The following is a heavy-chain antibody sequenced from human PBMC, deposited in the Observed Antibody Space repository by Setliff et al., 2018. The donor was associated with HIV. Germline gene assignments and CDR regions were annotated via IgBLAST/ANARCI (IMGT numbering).Heavy chain of an antibody. CDR2: IYPSGST. Sequence: SETLSLTCTVSGGSISSGNYYWGWVRQPAGKGLEWIGRIYPSGSTNYNPSLKSRVAISIDTSKNQFSLKLSSVTATDTAVYYCARDAGPHYGSGPPLEYWGQGIQVTVSS. V-gene: IGHV4-61*02. J-gene: IGHJ4*02. CDR1: GGSISSGNYY. D-gene: IGHD3-10*01. CDR3: ARDAGPHYGSGPPLEY.